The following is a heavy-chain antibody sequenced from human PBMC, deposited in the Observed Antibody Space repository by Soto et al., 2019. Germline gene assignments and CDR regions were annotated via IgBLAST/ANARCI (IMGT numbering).Heavy chain of an antibody. J-gene: IGHJ4*02. D-gene: IGHD6-13*01. CDR1: CASITSGNYY. CDR3: ARPDSSSWAAPFGS. CDR2: YSYTGNT. V-gene: IGHV4-39*01. Sequence: SEALSLTCTVSCASITSGNYYLGWIRQPPGKGLQWIGSYSYTGNTYFNPSLSSRVTISIDTSKNQSSLRLTSVTASDTAVYYCARPDSSSWAAPFGSWGQGTLVTVSS.